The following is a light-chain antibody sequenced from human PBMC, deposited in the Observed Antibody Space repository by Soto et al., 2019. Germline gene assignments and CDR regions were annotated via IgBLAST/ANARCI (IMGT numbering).Light chain of an antibody. J-gene: IGKJ2*01. CDR3: QHYNNWPPYT. V-gene: IGKV3D-15*01. Sequence: EIVMTQSPATLSVSPGERATLSCRASQRISSNLAWYQQKPGHAPRLLIYGASTRATGVPARFSGSEYETDFARTISILQSEDGAVCYCQHYNNWPPYTVGQGTKLEIK. CDR2: GAS. CDR1: QRISSN.